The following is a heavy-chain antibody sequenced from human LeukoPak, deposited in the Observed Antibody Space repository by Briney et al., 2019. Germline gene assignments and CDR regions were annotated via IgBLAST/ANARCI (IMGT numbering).Heavy chain of an antibody. J-gene: IGHJ4*02. V-gene: IGHV4-59*01. Sequence: PSGTLCLSCTASGGSISSYYWTWIRQPPGKGLEWIGYISYGGSTNYNPSLASRVTISRDTSKNQFSLKLGSVTAADTALCYCARYYTSSDYYFDYWGQGTLVTVSS. D-gene: IGHD3-3*01. CDR1: GGSISSYY. CDR2: ISYGGST. CDR3: ARYYTSSDYYFDY.